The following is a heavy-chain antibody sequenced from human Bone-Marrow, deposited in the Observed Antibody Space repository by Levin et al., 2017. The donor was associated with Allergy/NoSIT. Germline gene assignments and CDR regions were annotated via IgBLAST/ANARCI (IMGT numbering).Heavy chain of an antibody. Sequence: PSETLSLTCTVSGDSIGNTTYYWGWIRQSPGTGLEWIGSIYYSGPPSYPPSLESRVTISADTSKNQFSLKLSSVTAADTAMFYCARHRGWLSVTTYFDYWGQGILVTVSS. V-gene: IGHV4-39*01. D-gene: IGHD4-17*01. CDR3: ARHRGWLSVTTYFDY. J-gene: IGHJ4*02. CDR1: GDSIGNTTYY. CDR2: IYYSGPP.